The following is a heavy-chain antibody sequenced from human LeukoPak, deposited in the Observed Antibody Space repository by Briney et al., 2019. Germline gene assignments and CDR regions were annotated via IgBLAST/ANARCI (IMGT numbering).Heavy chain of an antibody. CDR3: ATSYYYDSSDYYRIDY. Sequence: ASVKVSCKASGYTFTSYDINWVRQATGQGLEWMGGFDPEDGETIYAQKFQGRVTMTEDTSTDTAYMELSSLRSEDTAVYYCATSYYYDSSDYYRIDYWGQGTLVTVSS. CDR2: FDPEDGET. CDR1: GYTFTSYD. V-gene: IGHV1-24*01. D-gene: IGHD3-22*01. J-gene: IGHJ4*02.